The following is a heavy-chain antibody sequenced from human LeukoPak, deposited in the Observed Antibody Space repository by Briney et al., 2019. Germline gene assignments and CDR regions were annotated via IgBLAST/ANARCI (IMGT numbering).Heavy chain of an antibody. J-gene: IGHJ4*02. CDR3: ARIQLYHGDFDS. CDR2: IRDDGRAE. D-gene: IGHD1-1*01. Sequence: PGGSLRLSCAVSGFSFNNYWMTWVRQAPGKGLEWVASIRDDGRAEYYVDSVKGRFSIPRDDAKNSLSLQMNSLRVEDTATYYCARIQLYHGDFDSWGQGTLVTVSS. V-gene: IGHV3-7*01. CDR1: GFSFNNYW.